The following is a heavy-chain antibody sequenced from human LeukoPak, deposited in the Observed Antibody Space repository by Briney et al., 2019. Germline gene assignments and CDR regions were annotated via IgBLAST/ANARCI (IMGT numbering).Heavy chain of an antibody. D-gene: IGHD3-10*01. CDR2: IRSKANGGAV. Sequence: GGSLRLSCVTSGITFSHAWLSWVRQAPGKGLEWVGRIRSKANGGAVHYAAPVTGRFTISRDDSKNTLSLQMNSLKIEDTAVYYLLNDLGDGSGSWGQGTLVTVSS. CDR1: GITFSHAW. CDR3: LNDLGDGSGS. J-gene: IGHJ4*02. V-gene: IGHV3-15*01.